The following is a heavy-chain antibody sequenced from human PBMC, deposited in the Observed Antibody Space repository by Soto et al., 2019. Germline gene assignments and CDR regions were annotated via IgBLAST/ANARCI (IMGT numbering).Heavy chain of an antibody. D-gene: IGHD2-2*01. Sequence: QVQLQQWGAGLLKPSETLSLTCAVYGVSFSGYYWSWIRQPPGKGLEWIGEINHSGSTNYNPSLKSRVTISVDTSKNQFSLKLSSVTAADTAVYYCARGDIVVVPAAPPGGDVWGQGTTVTVSS. CDR2: INHSGST. V-gene: IGHV4-34*01. J-gene: IGHJ6*02. CDR1: GVSFSGYY. CDR3: ARGDIVVVPAAPPGGDV.